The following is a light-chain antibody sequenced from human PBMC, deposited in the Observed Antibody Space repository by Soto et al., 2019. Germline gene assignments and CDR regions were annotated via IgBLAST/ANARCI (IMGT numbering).Light chain of an antibody. J-gene: IGKJ2*01. V-gene: IGKV3-11*01. CDR2: DAS. CDR1: QSVSSS. CDR3: QQRSNWPPEYT. Sequence: EIVLTQSPATLSLSPGERATLSCRASQSVSSSLAWYQQKPGQAPRLLLYDASNRATGIPARFSGSVSGTDFTLNISSLAPEDFAVYYCQQRSNWPPEYTFGQGTKLEIK.